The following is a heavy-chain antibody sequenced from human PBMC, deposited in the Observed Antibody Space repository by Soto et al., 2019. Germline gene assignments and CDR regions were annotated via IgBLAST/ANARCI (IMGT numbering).Heavy chain of an antibody. D-gene: IGHD1-1*01. CDR1: GFIFSTSW. Sequence: EVQLVESGGGLVQPGGSLRLSCAASGFIFSTSWMTWVRQAPGKGLEWVANIKDDGSEIYYVASVRGRFTITRDNARSTLYLQMNNLRAEYTAHYYCVRDHDLYVRHFRNWGQGTLVTVSS. V-gene: IGHV3-7*01. CDR3: VRDHDLYVRHFRN. J-gene: IGHJ4*02. CDR2: IKDDGSEI.